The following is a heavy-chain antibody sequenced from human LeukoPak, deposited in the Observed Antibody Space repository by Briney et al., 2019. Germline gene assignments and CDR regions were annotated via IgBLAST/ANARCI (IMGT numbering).Heavy chain of an antibody. CDR3: ATQAYYKSNGYRN. CDR2: VYPANSDT. CDR1: GYIFTSYW. V-gene: IGHV5-51*01. J-gene: IGHJ4*02. Sequence: GESLKISCQGSGYIFTSYWIGWVRQMPGKGLEWMAFVYPANSDTRYSPSFQGHVTISADKSTSTAYLQWSSLRASDTAMYYCATQAYYKSNGYRNWGQGTLATVSS. D-gene: IGHD3-22*01.